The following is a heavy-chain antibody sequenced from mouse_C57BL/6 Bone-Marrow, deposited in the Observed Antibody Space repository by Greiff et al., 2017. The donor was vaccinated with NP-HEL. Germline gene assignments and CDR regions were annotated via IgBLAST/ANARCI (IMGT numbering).Heavy chain of an antibody. D-gene: IGHD1-1*01. J-gene: IGHJ4*01. V-gene: IGHV1-15*01. Sequence: QVQLKQSGAELVRPGASVTLSCKASGYTFTDYEMHWVKQTPVHGLEWIGAIDPETGGTAYNQKFKGKAILTADKSSSTAYMELRSLTSEDSAVYYCTRRDDGSSYSAMDDWGQGTSVTVSS. CDR3: TRRDDGSSYSAMDD. CDR2: IDPETGGT. CDR1: GYTFTDYE.